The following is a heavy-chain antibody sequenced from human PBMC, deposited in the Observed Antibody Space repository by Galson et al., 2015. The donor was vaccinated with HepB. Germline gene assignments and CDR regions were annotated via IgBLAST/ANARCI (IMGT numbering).Heavy chain of an antibody. CDR3: AKAGGHCSGGSCYLSD. CDR1: GFTFSSYG. V-gene: IGHV3-30*18. D-gene: IGHD2-15*01. CDR2: ISYDGSDK. J-gene: IGHJ4*02. Sequence: SLRLSCAASGFTFSSYGMHWVRQAPGKGLEWVAVISYDGSDKYYADSVKGRFTISRDNSKNTLYLQMNSLRAEDTAVYYCAKAGGHCSGGSCYLSDWGQGTLVTVSS.